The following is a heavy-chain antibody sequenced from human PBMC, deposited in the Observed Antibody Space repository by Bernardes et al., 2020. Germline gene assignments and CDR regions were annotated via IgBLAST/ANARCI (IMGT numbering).Heavy chain of an antibody. J-gene: IGHJ6*04. CDR1: GGTFSSYA. Sequence: SVKVSCKASGGTFSSYAISWVRQAPGQGLEWMGGIIPIFGTANYAQKFQGRVTITADKSTSTAYMELSSLRSEDTAVYYCARGDIVVVVAATHYYYYGMDVWGKGTTVTVSS. CDR3: ARGDIVVVVAATHYYYYGMDV. CDR2: IIPIFGTA. V-gene: IGHV1-69*06. D-gene: IGHD2-15*01.